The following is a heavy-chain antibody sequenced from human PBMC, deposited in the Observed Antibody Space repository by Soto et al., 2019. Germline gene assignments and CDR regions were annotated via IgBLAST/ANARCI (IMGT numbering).Heavy chain of an antibody. CDR2: ISGSGGST. D-gene: IGHD6-19*01. CDR3: AKRGGAVAGKNWYFDL. J-gene: IGHJ2*01. CDR1: GFTFSSYA. Sequence: EVQLLESGGGLVQPGGSLRLSCAASGFTFSSYAMSWVRQAPGKGLEWVSAISGSGGSTYYADSVKGRFTISRDNSKNTLYLQMNSLRAEDTAVYYCAKRGGAVAGKNWYFDLWGRGTLVTVSS. V-gene: IGHV3-23*01.